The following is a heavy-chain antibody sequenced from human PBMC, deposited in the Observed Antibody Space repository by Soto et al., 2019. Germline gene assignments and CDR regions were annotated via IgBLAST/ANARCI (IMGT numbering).Heavy chain of an antibody. CDR3: ARDRAAAGRYYYYYGMDV. D-gene: IGHD6-13*01. V-gene: IGHV3-33*01. Sequence: GGSLRLSCAASGFTFSSYGMHWVRQAPGKGLEWVAVIWYDGSNKYYADSVKGRFTISRDNSTNTLYLQMNSLRAEDTAVYYCARDRAAAGRYYYYYGMDVWGQGTTVTVSS. CDR1: GFTFSSYG. CDR2: IWYDGSNK. J-gene: IGHJ6*02.